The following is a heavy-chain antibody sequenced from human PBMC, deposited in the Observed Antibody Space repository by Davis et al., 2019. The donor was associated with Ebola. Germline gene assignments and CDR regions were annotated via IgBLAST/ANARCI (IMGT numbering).Heavy chain of an antibody. CDR2: ISGSGGST. Sequence: GESLKISCAASEFTFSSYAMSWVRQAPGKGLEWVSAISGSGGSTYYADSVKGRFTISRDNSKNTLYLQMNSLRAEDTAVYYCAKERGAQYYDFWSGYLGYWGQGTLVTVSS. CDR1: EFTFSSYA. CDR3: AKERGAQYYDFWSGYLGY. V-gene: IGHV3-23*01. J-gene: IGHJ4*02. D-gene: IGHD3-3*01.